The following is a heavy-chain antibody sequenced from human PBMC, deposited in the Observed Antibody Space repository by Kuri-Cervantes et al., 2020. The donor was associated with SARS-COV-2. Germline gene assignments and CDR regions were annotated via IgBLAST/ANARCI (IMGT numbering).Heavy chain of an antibody. D-gene: IGHD6-6*01. V-gene: IGHV4-39*01. J-gene: IGHJ3*02. CDR2: IYYSGST. CDR1: GGSISSSSYY. CDR3: ARRLEHANAFDI. Sequence: SETLSLTCTVSGGSISSSSYYWGWIRQPPGKGLEWIGSIYYSGSTYYNPSLKSRVTISVDTSKNQFSLKLSSVTAADTAVYYCARRLEHANAFDIWGQGTMVTVSS.